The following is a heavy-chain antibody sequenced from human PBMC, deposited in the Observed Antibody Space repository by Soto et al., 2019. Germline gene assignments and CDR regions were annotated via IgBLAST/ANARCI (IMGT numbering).Heavy chain of an antibody. V-gene: IGHV1-46*01. CDR1: GYTFASYH. J-gene: IGHJ4*02. CDR2: INPSGIST. CDR3: AKASSPYGSRVKHFDF. Sequence: QVQLVQSGAEVKKPGASVMVSCKASGYTFASYHLHWVRQAPGQGLEWMGVINPSGISTSYAQKFQGRVTMTRDASTNTVYMELSSLTSEDTALYFCAKASSPYGSRVKHFDFWGQGTLVTVSS. D-gene: IGHD3-10*01.